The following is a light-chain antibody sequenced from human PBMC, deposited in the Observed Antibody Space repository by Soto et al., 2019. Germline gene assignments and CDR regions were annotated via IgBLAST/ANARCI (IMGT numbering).Light chain of an antibody. J-gene: IGLJ3*02. CDR2: RSN. Sequence: QSVLTQPPSASGIPGQRVTIACSGSSSNIVTNYVYWYQQFPGTAPKLLIHRSNQRPSGVPDRFSGSKSGTSASLAISGLRSEDEADYFCAAWDDSLSGWLFGGGTKLTVL. V-gene: IGLV1-47*01. CDR3: AAWDDSLSGWL. CDR1: SSNIVTNY.